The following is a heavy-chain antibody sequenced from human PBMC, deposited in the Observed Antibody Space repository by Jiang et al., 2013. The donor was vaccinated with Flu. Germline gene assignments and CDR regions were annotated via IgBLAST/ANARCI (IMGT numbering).Heavy chain of an antibody. Sequence: SCAASGFTFSSYSMNWVRQAPGKGLEWVSSISSSSSYIYYADSVKGRFTISRDNAKNSLYLQMNSLRAEDTAVYYCAKPANYDSSGYYFDYWGQGTLVTVSS. CDR2: ISSSSSYI. J-gene: IGHJ4*02. CDR3: AKPANYDSSGYYFDY. CDR1: GFTFSSYS. D-gene: IGHD3-22*01. V-gene: IGHV3-21*01.